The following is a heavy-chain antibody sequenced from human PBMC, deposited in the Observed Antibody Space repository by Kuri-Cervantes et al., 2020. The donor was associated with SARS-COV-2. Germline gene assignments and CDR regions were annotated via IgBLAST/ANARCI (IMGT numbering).Heavy chain of an antibody. CDR3: ARRGPTTVTTFTSLAEVGFQH. CDR1: GGSFSGYY. J-gene: IGHJ1*01. V-gene: IGHV4-34*01. D-gene: IGHD4-17*01. Sequence: SPTLPLTCAVSGGSFSGYYWSWIRQPPGKGLEWIGEINHSGSTNYNPSLKSRVTISVDTSKNQFFLTLSSVTAADTAVYYCARRGPTTVTTFTSLAEVGFQHWGQGTLVTVSS. CDR2: INHSGST.